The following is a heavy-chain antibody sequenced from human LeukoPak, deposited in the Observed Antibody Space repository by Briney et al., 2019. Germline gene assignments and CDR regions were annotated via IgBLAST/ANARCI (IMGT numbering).Heavy chain of an antibody. CDR1: GFIFSTSG. CDR3: AVTREGPRGPFDY. V-gene: IGHV3-74*01. D-gene: IGHD5-24*01. J-gene: IGHJ4*02. CDR2: IWYDG. Sequence: GGSLRLSCATFGFIFSTSGIHWVRQAPGKGLQWVAVIWYDGDSVKGRFTISRDNAKNTLYLQMNSLRAEDTAVYYCAVTREGPRGPFDYWGQGTLVTVSS.